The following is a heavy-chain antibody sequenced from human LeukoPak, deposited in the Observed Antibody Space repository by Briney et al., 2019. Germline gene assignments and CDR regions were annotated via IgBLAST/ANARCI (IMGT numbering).Heavy chain of an antibody. D-gene: IGHD7-27*01. CDR3: ASNTGTVFDY. Sequence: SETLSLTCSVSDDSITMYYWSWIRQPPGKGLEWIGYVYYTGSTEYNPSLRSRVTISLDLSKHQFSLNLTSVTAADTAVYHCASNTGTVFDYWGQGALVTVSS. J-gene: IGHJ4*02. CDR2: VYYTGST. CDR1: DDSITMYY. V-gene: IGHV4-59*01.